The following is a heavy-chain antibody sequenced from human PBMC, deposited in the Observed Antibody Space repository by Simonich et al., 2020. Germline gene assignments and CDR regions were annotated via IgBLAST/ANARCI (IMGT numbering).Heavy chain of an antibody. CDR2: ISGSGGST. J-gene: IGHJ3*02. CDR1: GFTFSSYA. CDR3: AKDLGERITMIVVVIDAFDI. D-gene: IGHD3-22*01. Sequence: GGGLVQPGGSLRLSCAASGFTFSSYAMSWVRQAPGKGLEWVSAISGSGGSTYYADSVKGRFTISRDNSKNTLSLQMNSLRAEDTAVYYCAKDLGERITMIVVVIDAFDIWGQGTMVTVSS. V-gene: IGHV3-23*01.